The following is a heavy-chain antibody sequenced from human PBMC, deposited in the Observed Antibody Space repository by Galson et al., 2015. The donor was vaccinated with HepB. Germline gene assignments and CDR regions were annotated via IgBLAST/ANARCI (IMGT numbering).Heavy chain of an antibody. V-gene: IGHV5-10-1*01. J-gene: IGHJ6*02. Sequence: QSGAEVKKPGESLRISCKGSGYSFTSYWISWVRQMPGKGLEWMGRIDPSDSYTNYSPSFQGHVTISADKSISTAYLQWSSLKASDTAMYYCARLDTAMEYYYYGMDVWGQGTTVTVSS. D-gene: IGHD5-18*01. CDR2: IDPSDSYT. CDR1: GYSFTSYW. CDR3: ARLDTAMEYYYYGMDV.